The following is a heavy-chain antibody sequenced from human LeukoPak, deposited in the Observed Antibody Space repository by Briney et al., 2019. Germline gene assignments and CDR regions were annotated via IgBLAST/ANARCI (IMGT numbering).Heavy chain of an antibody. Sequence: GGSLRLSCAASGFTFDDYAMHWVRQAPGKGLEWVSGISWNSGSIGYADSVKGRFTISRDNSKNTLYLQMNSLRVEDTAVYYCAKFDCWGQGTLVTVSS. CDR3: AKFDC. J-gene: IGHJ4*02. CDR2: ISWNSGSI. V-gene: IGHV3-9*01. CDR1: GFTFDDYA.